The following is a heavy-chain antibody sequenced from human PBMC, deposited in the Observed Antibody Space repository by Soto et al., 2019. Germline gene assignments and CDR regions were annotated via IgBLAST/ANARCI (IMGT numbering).Heavy chain of an antibody. CDR2: MNPNSGDK. D-gene: IGHD3-3*01. CDR3: ARGGRYLEWFPWFDP. Sequence: ASVKVSCKASGYTFISYNIYWVRQAKGQGLEWMGWMNPNSGDKGYAQKFLDRITMTRDTTIRTAYLGLSGLTSEDTAVYYCARGGRYLEWFPWFDPWGQGTLVTVSS. CDR1: GYTFISYN. V-gene: IGHV1-8*01. J-gene: IGHJ5*02.